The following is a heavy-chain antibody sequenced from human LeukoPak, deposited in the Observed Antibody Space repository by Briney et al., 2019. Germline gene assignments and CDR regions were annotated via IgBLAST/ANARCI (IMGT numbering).Heavy chain of an antibody. D-gene: IGHD1-1*01. J-gene: IGHJ4*02. CDR2: IWYDGSNK. CDR1: GFTFSSYG. V-gene: IGHV3-33*01. CDR3: ARGLERPYYFDY. Sequence: PGGSLRLSCAASGFTFSSYGMHWVRQAPGKGLERVAVIWYDGSNKYYADSVKGRFTISRDNSKNTLYLQMNSLRAEDTAVYYCARGLERPYYFDYWGQGTLVTVSS.